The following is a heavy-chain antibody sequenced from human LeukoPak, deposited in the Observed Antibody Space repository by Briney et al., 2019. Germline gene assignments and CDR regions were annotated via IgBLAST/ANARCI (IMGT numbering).Heavy chain of an antibody. CDR1: GYTFISYD. CDR3: ARDHFGAQWAGRRFYYMDV. Sequence: GASVKVSCKASGYTFISYDINWVRQATGQGLEWMGWMNPNSGDTGYAQKFQGRITMTRNTPISTAYMELSSLRSEDTAVYYCARDHFGAQWAGRRFYYMDVWGKGTTVTVSS. D-gene: IGHD4/OR15-4a*01. J-gene: IGHJ6*03. V-gene: IGHV1-8*01. CDR2: MNPNSGDT.